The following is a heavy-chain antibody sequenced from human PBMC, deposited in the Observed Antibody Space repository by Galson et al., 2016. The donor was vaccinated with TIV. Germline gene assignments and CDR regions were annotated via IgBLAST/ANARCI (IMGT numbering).Heavy chain of an antibody. D-gene: IGHD3-3*01. V-gene: IGHV3-30*01. CDR3: ARDFHAVYRSHSDLRSGNPNPFYHYGMDA. CDR1: GFTFSTYA. CDR2: ISHDGSNK. J-gene: IGHJ6*02. Sequence: SLRLSCAASGFTFSTYAIHWVRQAPGKGLEWVAVISHDGSNKYYADSVKGRFTISRDNYKNTLNLQMNSLRGEDTAVYYCARDFHAVYRSHSDLRSGNPNPFYHYGMDAWGQGTTVTVSS.